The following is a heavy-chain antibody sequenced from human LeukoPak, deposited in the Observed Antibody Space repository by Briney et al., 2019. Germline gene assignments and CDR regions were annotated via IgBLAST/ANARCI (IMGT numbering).Heavy chain of an antibody. CDR3: ATAKKNWNYVFDY. V-gene: IGHV3-23*01. CDR2: ISGSGGLT. D-gene: IGHD1-7*01. J-gene: IGHJ4*02. Sequence: GGSLRLSCAVSGFTFSSCAMSWVRQAPGKGLECVSAISGSGGLTYYADSVKGRFTISRDNSKNTLYLQMNSLRAEDTAIYYCATAKKNWNYVFDYWGQGTLVTVSS. CDR1: GFTFSSCA.